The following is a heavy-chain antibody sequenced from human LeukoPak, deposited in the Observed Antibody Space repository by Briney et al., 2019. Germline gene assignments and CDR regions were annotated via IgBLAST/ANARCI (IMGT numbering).Heavy chain of an antibody. CDR1: GGSISSYY. V-gene: IGHV4-59*08. D-gene: IGHD5-18*01. Sequence: SETLSLTCTVSGGSISSYYWSWIRQPPGKGLEWIGYIYYSGSTNYNPSLKSRVTISVDTSKNQFSLKLGPVTAADTAVYYCARLHDGYRYGADYWGRGTLVTAS. CDR3: ARLHDGYRYGADY. J-gene: IGHJ4*02. CDR2: IYYSGST.